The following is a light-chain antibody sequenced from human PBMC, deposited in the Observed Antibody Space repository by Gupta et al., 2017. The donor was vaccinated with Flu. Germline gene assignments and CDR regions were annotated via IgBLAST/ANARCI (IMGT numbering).Light chain of an antibody. J-gene: IGLJ3*02. V-gene: IGLV2-23*02. CDR3: CSYSGGDTVWV. CDR2: EVG. CDR1: SLDVGNDNL. Sequence: ITSYYTGTSLDVGNDNLVSGYQQYPSNAPKIIVYEVGERHSGVSSRFSVSKSVTTASLTVAGLQPEDEADYYCCSYSGGDTVWVFGGGTKLTVL.